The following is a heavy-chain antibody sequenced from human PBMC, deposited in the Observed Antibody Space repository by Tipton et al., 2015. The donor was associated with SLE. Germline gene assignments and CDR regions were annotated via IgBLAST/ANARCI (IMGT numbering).Heavy chain of an antibody. CDR2: IYYSGTT. D-gene: IGHD3-16*01. CDR3: AKDVGGNSPFDS. CDR1: GGSMSNSYY. V-gene: IGHV4-39*07. J-gene: IGHJ4*02. Sequence: TLSLTCTVSGGSMSNSYYWGWIRQSPGKGLEWIGSIYYSGTTYYNPSLKSRVTISVDMSQSQFSLQLRSVTAADTAVYYCAKDVGGNSPFDSWGQGTLVTVSS.